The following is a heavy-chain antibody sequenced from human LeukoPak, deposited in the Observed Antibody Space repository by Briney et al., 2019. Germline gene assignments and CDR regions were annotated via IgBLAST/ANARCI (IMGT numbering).Heavy chain of an antibody. Sequence: SETLSLTCTVSGGSVSSYYWSWIRQPPGKGLEWIGYIYYSGSTNYTPSLKSRFTISRDKSKNTFSLKLSSVTAADTAVYYCAGAPLLWFGELLNYGMDVWGQGTTVTVSS. V-gene: IGHV4-59*08. CDR3: AGAPLLWFGELLNYGMDV. D-gene: IGHD3-10*01. CDR2: IYYSGST. CDR1: GGSVSSYY. J-gene: IGHJ6*02.